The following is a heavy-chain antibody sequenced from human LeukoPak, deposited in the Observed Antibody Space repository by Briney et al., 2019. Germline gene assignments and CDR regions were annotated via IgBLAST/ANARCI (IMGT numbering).Heavy chain of an antibody. CDR1: GFTFSSYS. Sequence: GGSLRLSCAASGFTFSSYSMNWVRQAPGKGLEWVSYISSSSSTIYYADSVKGRSTISRDNAKNSLYLQMNSLRAEDTAVYYCARDEVITMVRGVIGGFDPWGQGTLVTVSS. J-gene: IGHJ5*02. CDR3: ARDEVITMVRGVIGGFDP. D-gene: IGHD3-10*01. V-gene: IGHV3-48*01. CDR2: ISSSSSTI.